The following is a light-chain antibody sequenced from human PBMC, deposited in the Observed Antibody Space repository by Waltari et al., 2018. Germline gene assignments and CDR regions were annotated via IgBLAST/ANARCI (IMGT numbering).Light chain of an antibody. CDR2: GAS. Sequence: EIGLTQSPGTLSLSPGERATLSCRASQSVSSSYLAWYQQKPGQAPRLLIYGASSRATGIPDRFSGSWSGTDFTLTISRLEPEDFAVYYCQQYGSSPETFGQGTKVEIK. J-gene: IGKJ2*01. V-gene: IGKV3-20*01. CDR3: QQYGSSPET. CDR1: QSVSSSY.